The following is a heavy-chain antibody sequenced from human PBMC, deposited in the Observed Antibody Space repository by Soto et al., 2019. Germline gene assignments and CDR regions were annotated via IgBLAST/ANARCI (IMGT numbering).Heavy chain of an antibody. CDR1: GGSASSGNYY. CDR3: AREQGYCSTISCYNWFDP. CDR2: IYYTGST. J-gene: IGHJ5*02. Sequence: SETLSLTCTVSGGSASSGNYYWSWIRQPPGKGLEWIGYIYYTGSTDYNPSLKSRVTISVDTSKNQFSLKLSSVTAADTAAYYCAREQGYCSTISCYNWFDPWGQGTLVTVSS. D-gene: IGHD2-2*01. V-gene: IGHV4-61*01.